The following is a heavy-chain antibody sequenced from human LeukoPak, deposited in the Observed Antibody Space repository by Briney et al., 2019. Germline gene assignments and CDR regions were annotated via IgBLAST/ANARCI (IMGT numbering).Heavy chain of an antibody. CDR3: ARESQRITIFGVPPEGMDV. Sequence: ASVKVSCKASGYTFTSYGISWVRQAPGQGLEWMGWISAYNGNTNYAQKLQGRVTMTTDTPTSTAYMELRSLRSDDTAVYYCARESQRITIFGVPPEGMDVWGQGTTVTVSS. CDR1: GYTFTSYG. CDR2: ISAYNGNT. V-gene: IGHV1-18*01. D-gene: IGHD3-3*01. J-gene: IGHJ6*02.